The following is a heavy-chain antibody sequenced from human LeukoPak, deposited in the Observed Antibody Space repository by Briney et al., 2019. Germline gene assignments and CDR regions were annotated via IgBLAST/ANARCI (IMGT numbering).Heavy chain of an antibody. Sequence: ASVKVSCKASGYTFTSYDINWVRQATGQGLEWMGWMNPNSGNTGYAQKFQGRVTLTRNTSISTAYMELSSLIPEDTAVYYCARMSRESSDSPVNWFDPWGQGTLVTVSS. V-gene: IGHV1-8*03. CDR2: MNPNSGNT. J-gene: IGHJ5*02. CDR3: ARMSRESSDSPVNWFDP. D-gene: IGHD6-19*01. CDR1: GYTFTSYD.